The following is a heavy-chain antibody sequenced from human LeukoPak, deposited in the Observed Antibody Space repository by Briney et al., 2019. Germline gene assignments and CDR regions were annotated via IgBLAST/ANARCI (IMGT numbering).Heavy chain of an antibody. V-gene: IGHV4-39*02. CDR1: GGSISGSDYY. J-gene: IGHJ5*02. CDR2: IYYSGST. CDR3: ARLEWELRNWFDP. D-gene: IGHD3-3*01. Sequence: SETLSLTCTVSGGSISGSDYYWGWVRQPPGKGLEWIGSIYYSGSTYYNPSLKSRVAISVDTSKNHFSLKLISVTAADTAVYYCARLEWELRNWFDPWGQGTLVTVSS.